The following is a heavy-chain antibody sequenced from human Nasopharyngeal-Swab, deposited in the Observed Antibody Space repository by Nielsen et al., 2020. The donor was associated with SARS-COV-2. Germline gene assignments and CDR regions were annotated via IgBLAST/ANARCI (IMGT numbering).Heavy chain of an antibody. D-gene: IGHD3-22*01. J-gene: IGHJ5*02. CDR3: ARGNRATMIVVVISLVRFWFDP. Sequence: ASVKVSCKASGYTFSSYDINWVRQASGQGREWMGWMNPNSGNTGYAQKFQGRVTMTRDTSITTAYMELSSLRSEDTAVYYCARGNRATMIVVVISLVRFWFDPWGQGTLVTVSS. CDR1: GYTFSSYD. CDR2: MNPNSGNT. V-gene: IGHV1-8*01.